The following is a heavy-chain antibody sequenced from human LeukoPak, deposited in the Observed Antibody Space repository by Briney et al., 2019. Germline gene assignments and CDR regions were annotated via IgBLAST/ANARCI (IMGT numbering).Heavy chain of an antibody. CDR3: AREVVVVAATLFDY. J-gene: IGHJ4*03. Sequence: ASVKVSCKASGYTFTGYYMHWVRQAPGQGLEWMGWINPNSGGTNYAQKFQGRVTMTRDTSISTAYMELSRLRSDDTAVYYCAREVVVVAATLFDYWGQGTTVTVSA. CDR2: INPNSGGT. V-gene: IGHV1-2*02. D-gene: IGHD2-15*01. CDR1: GYTFTGYY.